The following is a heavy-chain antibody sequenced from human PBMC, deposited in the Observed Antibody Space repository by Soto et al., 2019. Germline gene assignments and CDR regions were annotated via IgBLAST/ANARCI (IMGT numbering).Heavy chain of an antibody. V-gene: IGHV5-51*01. CDR2: IYPGDSDT. Sequence: GESLKISCMGSGYKVSTWHNFTSYWIAWVRQMPGEGLEWMGIIYPGDSDTRYSPSFQGQVTISADKSINSVYLQWSSLKASDTATYYCARLGFNYDFLMGYDNVHNYYGIDGGGQGTTVTVPS. J-gene: IGHJ6*02. CDR1: GYKVSTWHNFTSYW. CDR3: ARLGFNYDFLMGYDNVHNYYGIDG. D-gene: IGHD3-9*01.